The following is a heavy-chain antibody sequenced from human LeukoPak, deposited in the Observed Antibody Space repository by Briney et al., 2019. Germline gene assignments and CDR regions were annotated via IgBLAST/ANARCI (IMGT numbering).Heavy chain of an antibody. J-gene: IGHJ4*02. CDR3: AKGGYYDIVTGYYPPFDY. V-gene: IGHV3-30*18. Sequence: GRSLRLSCAASGFTFSSYGMHWVRQAPGKGLEWVAVISYDGSNKYYADSVKGRFTISRDNSKNTLYLQMNSLRAEDTAVYYCAKGGYYDIVTGYYPPFDYWGQGTLVTVSS. D-gene: IGHD3-9*01. CDR1: GFTFSSYG. CDR2: ISYDGSNK.